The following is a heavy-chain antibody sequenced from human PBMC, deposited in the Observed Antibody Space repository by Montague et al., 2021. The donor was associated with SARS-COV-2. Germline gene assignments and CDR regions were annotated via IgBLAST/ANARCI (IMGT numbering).Heavy chain of an antibody. CDR2: VYYSGST. Sequence: SETLSLTCSVSGDSTRSSGYYWGWIRQPPGKDLEWTGTVYYSGSTNYNPSLKSRVTMPVDTSKNQFSLELRSVTAADTAVYYCARLGFVELWLNLGWFDPWGQGTLVTVSS. D-gene: IGHD3-16*02. CDR1: GDSTRSSGYY. CDR3: ARLGFVELWLNLGWFDP. J-gene: IGHJ5*02. V-gene: IGHV4-39*01.